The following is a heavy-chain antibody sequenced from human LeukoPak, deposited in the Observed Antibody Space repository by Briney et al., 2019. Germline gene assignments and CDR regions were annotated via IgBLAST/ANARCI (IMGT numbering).Heavy chain of an antibody. CDR3: AAENGNFWIGYHYFED. D-gene: IGHD3-3*01. J-gene: IGHJ4*02. V-gene: IGHV4-39*01. CDR1: GGSISSSSSY. CDR2: IYFDGNT. Sequence: SETLSLTCTVSGGSISSSSSYWGWIRQAPGKGLEWIGTIYFDGNTFYNPSLKSRVTLSVDMSKSQFSLRLASVTAADTAIYYCAAENGNFWIGYHYFEDWGQGSLVSVSS.